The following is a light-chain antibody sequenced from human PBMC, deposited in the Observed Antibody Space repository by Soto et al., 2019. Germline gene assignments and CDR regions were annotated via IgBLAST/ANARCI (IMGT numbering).Light chain of an antibody. V-gene: IGKV1-6*01. CDR2: GAS. CDR1: QGIGNA. J-gene: IGKJ1*01. CDR3: TLSASHSNP. Sequence: NHSAAAVSASQKDRCTISCRASQGIGNALGWYQQKPGKPPQVLIYGASNLQSGVPPRFSGSGSGTDFTLAISSLQAEDSTPYYCTLSASHSNPFGHGTRVDI.